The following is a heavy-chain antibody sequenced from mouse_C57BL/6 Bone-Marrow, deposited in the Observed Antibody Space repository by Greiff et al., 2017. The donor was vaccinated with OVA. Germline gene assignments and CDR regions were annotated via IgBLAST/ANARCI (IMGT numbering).Heavy chain of an antibody. CDR3: ARDEMDYYYGSSYGAMDY. V-gene: IGHV5-4*01. Sequence: VQLKESGGGLVKPGGSLKLSCAASGFTFSSYAMSWVRQTPEKRLEWVATISAGGSYTYYPDNVKGRFTISRDNAKHTLYLQMSHLKSEDTAMYYCARDEMDYYYGSSYGAMDYWGQGTSVTVSS. CDR1: GFTFSSYA. J-gene: IGHJ4*01. CDR2: ISAGGSYT. D-gene: IGHD1-1*01.